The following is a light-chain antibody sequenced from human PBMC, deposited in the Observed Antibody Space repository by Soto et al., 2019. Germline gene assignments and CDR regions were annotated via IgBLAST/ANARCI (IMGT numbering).Light chain of an antibody. V-gene: IGKV1-39*01. CDR3: QQSYSSPYT. CDR2: AAS. J-gene: IGKJ2*01. CDR1: QNLKSY. Sequence: DIQVTQSPSSLSASVGDRVTITCRASQNLKSYLNWYQQKPGRAPKVLIHAASSLQSGVPSRFSGSGSGTDFTPSISSLEPEDFASYYRQQSYSSPYTFGQGTKLEIK.